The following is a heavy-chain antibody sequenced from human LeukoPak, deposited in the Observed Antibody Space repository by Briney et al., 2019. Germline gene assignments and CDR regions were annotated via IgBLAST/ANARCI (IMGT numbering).Heavy chain of an antibody. J-gene: IGHJ4*02. CDR2: IGSGSGSNT. CDR1: GFTFSTYA. V-gene: IGHV3-23*01. CDR3: AKDSGETMVRGVNPFDY. Sequence: GGSLRLSCAASGFTFSTYAMTWVRQAPGKGLEWVSAIGSGSGSNTFYADSVKGRFTISRDNSENTLYLQMNSLRAEDTAVYYCAKDSGETMVRGVNPFDYWGQGTLVTVSS. D-gene: IGHD3-10*01.